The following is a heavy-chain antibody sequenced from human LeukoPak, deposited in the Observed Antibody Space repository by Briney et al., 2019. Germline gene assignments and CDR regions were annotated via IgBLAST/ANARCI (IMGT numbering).Heavy chain of an antibody. CDR2: ITSSSSFT. J-gene: IGHJ5*02. D-gene: IGHD3-22*01. CDR1: GFTFSTYT. CDR3: ARSVGSYYGDL. V-gene: IGHV3-21*01. Sequence: GGSLRLSCAASGFTFSTYTMSWVRQAPGKGLDWVASITSSSSFTYYADSVKGRFTISRDNAKNSLYLQMNSLTVEDTAVYYCARSVGSYYGDLWGQGTLSPSP.